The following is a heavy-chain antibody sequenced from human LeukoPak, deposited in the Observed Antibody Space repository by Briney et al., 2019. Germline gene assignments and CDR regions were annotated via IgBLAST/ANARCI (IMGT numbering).Heavy chain of an antibody. D-gene: IGHD3-22*01. Sequence: ASVKVSCKASGYTFTSYYMHWARQAPGQGLEWMGIINPSGGSTSYAQKFQGRVTMTRDTSTSTVYMELSSLRSEDTAVYYCARGPVPSITMIVVVIPNFDYWGQGTLVTVSS. J-gene: IGHJ4*02. CDR3: ARGPVPSITMIVVVIPNFDY. CDR2: INPSGGST. V-gene: IGHV1-46*01. CDR1: GYTFTSYY.